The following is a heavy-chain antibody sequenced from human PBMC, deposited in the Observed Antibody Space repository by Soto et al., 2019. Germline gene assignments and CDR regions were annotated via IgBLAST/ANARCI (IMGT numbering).Heavy chain of an antibody. D-gene: IGHD1-1*01. CDR2: ISAYNGNT. Sequence: QVQLVQSGAEVKKPGASVKVSCKASGYTFTSYGISWVRQAPGQGLEWMGWISAYNGNTNYAQKLQGRVTMTTDTSPRTAYMEQKSLRSDDTVVYCCASATVIKWYSDLWGRGTLVTVSS. J-gene: IGHJ2*01. CDR1: GYTFTSYG. V-gene: IGHV1-18*01. CDR3: ASATVIKWYSDL.